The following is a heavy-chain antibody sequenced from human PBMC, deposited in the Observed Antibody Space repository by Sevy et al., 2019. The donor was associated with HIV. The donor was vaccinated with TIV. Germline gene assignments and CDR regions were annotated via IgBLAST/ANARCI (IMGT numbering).Heavy chain of an antibody. Sequence: GGSLRLSCAASGFTFSSYSMNWVRQAPGKGLEWVSSISSSSSYIYYADSVKGRFTSSRDNAKNSLYLQMNSLRAEDTAVYYCAREEDIVVVPAAIFGMDVWGQGTTVTVSS. CDR2: ISSSSSYI. D-gene: IGHD2-2*01. CDR3: AREEDIVVVPAAIFGMDV. J-gene: IGHJ6*02. V-gene: IGHV3-21*01. CDR1: GFTFSSYS.